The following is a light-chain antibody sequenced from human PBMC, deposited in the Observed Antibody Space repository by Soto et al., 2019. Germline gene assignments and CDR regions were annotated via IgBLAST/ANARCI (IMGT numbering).Light chain of an antibody. Sequence: DIQMTQSPSTLSASVGDRVTITCLASHSISSWLAWYQQKPGKAPKLLIYDASSLESGVPSRFSGSGSGTEFTLTISSLQPDDFATYYCQQYNSYSRTFGQGTKVEIK. CDR2: DAS. CDR3: QQYNSYSRT. CDR1: HSISSW. J-gene: IGKJ1*01. V-gene: IGKV1-5*01.